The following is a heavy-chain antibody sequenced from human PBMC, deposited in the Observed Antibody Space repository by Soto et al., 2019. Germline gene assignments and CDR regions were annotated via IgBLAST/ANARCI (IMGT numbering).Heavy chain of an antibody. Sequence: QVQFVQSGAELKKPGSSVKVSCRASGATFSISVFNWVRQAPGQGLEWMGGIISMFGTPNYSQKFRGRVTISADESTSTGYMELNNLRSDDTAIYYCARDLGGGYEPGDYWGQGTQVTVSS. D-gene: IGHD5-12*01. CDR1: GATFSISV. J-gene: IGHJ4*02. V-gene: IGHV1-69*12. CDR3: ARDLGGGYEPGDY. CDR2: IISMFGTP.